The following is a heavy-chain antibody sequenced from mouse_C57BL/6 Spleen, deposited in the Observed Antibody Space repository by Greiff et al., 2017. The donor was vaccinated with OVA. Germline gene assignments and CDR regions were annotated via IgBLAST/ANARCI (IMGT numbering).Heavy chain of an antibody. V-gene: IGHV1-39*01. CDR3: ARTTPLDY. D-gene: IGHD1-1*01. Sequence: VQLKEPGPELVKPGASVKISCKASGYSFTDYNMNWVKQSNGKSLEWIGVINPKYGATSYNQKFKGKATLTVDQSSSTAYMQLNSLTSWDSAVYYCARTTPLDYWGQGTTLTVSS. J-gene: IGHJ2*01. CDR2: INPKYGAT. CDR1: GYSFTDYN.